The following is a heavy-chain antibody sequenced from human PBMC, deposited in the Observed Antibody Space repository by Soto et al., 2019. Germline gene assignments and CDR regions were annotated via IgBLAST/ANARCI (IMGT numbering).Heavy chain of an antibody. V-gene: IGHV3-33*01. CDR3: AREGKDIVATIRPYYFDY. CDR1: GFTFSSYG. J-gene: IGHJ4*02. Sequence: QVQLVESGGGVVQPGRSLRLSCAASGFTFSSYGMHWVRQAPGKGLEWVAVIWYDGSNKYYADSVKGRFTISRDNSKNTLYLQMNSLRADDTAVYYCAREGKDIVATIRPYYFDYWGQGTLVTVYS. D-gene: IGHD5-12*01. CDR2: IWYDGSNK.